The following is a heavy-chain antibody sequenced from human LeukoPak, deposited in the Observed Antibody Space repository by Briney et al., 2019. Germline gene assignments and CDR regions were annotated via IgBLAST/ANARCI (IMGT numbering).Heavy chain of an antibody. CDR3: ARDGESNYDYRYYGMDV. J-gene: IGHJ6*02. D-gene: IGHD4-4*01. CDR1: GYTFTSYG. CDR2: ISAYNGNT. V-gene: IGHV1-18*01. Sequence: ASVKVSCKATGYTFTSYGISWVRQAHGQGLEWMGWISAYNGNTNYAQKLQGRVTMTTDTSTSTAYMELRSLRSDDTAVYYCARDGESNYDYRYYGMDVWGQGTTVTVSS.